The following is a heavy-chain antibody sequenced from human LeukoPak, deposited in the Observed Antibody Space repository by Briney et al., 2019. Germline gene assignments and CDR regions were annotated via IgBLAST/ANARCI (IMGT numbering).Heavy chain of an antibody. J-gene: IGHJ5*02. Sequence: GGSLRLSCAASDFTFSSSGMTWVRQAPGKGLEWVSTVSSSGENTYYADSVKGRFTISRDNSKNTLYLQMNSLRAEDTAVYYCAKGAYYDPWGQGTLVTVSS. CDR1: DFTFSSSG. CDR3: AKGAYYDP. CDR2: VSSSGENT. D-gene: IGHD3-22*01. V-gene: IGHV3-23*01.